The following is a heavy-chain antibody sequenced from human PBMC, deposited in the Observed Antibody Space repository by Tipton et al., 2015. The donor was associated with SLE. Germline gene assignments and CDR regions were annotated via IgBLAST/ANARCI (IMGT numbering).Heavy chain of an antibody. Sequence: TLSLTCTVSGGSISSTSYYWGWIRQPPGKGLEWIGYIYHSGSTHYNPSLKSRVTISVDRSKNQFSLKLSSVTAADTAVYYCARGGWGVAFDIWGQGTMVTVSS. J-gene: IGHJ3*02. CDR1: GGSISSTSYY. CDR3: ARGGWGVAFDI. CDR2: IYHSGST. D-gene: IGHD3-16*01. V-gene: IGHV4-39*07.